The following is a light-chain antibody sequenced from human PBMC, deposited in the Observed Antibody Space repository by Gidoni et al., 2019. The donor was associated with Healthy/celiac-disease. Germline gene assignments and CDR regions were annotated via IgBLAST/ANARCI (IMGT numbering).Light chain of an antibody. CDR3: QQYNSYWT. CDR2: KAS. Sequence: DIQMTQSPSTLYASVGDRVTITCRASQSISSWFAWYRQKPGKAPKLLIYKASSLESGVPSRFSGSGSGTEFTLTISSLQPDDFATYYCQQYNSYWTFGQGTKVEIK. V-gene: IGKV1-5*03. CDR1: QSISSW. J-gene: IGKJ1*01.